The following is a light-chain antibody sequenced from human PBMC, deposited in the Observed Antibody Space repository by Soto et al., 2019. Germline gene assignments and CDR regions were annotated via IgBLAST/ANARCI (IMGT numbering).Light chain of an antibody. V-gene: IGLV2-8*01. CDR2: EVN. CDR3: SSYAGINNLGV. CDR1: SSDVGGYKY. Sequence: QSVLTQPPSASGSPGQSVTISCTGTSSDVGGYKYVSWYQQHPGKAPKLMIFEVNKRPSGVPDRFSGSKSGNTASLTVSVLQAEDEADYYCSSYAGINNLGVFGTGTKVTVL. J-gene: IGLJ1*01.